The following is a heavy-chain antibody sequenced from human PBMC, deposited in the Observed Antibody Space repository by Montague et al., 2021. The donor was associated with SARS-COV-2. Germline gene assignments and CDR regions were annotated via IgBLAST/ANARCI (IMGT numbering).Heavy chain of an antibody. J-gene: IGHJ4*02. Sequence: SLRLSCAASGFTVSSNYMSWVRPAPGKGLEWVSVISSGGRTYSAYSVKGRFTIPRDNSKNTLDLQMNSLRAEDTAVYYSARIPYVDVIWGQGTLVTVSS. CDR1: GFTVSSNY. CDR3: ARIPYVDVI. V-gene: IGHV3-53*01. D-gene: IGHD2-21*01. CDR2: ISSGGRT.